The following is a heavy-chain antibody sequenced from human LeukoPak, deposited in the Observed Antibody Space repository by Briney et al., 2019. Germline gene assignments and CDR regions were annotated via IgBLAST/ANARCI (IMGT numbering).Heavy chain of an antibody. V-gene: IGHV3-13*01. CDR2: IGTAGDT. J-gene: IGHJ4*02. CDR1: GFTFSSYD. CDR3: ARSSGTGRGFDY. D-gene: IGHD6-19*01. Sequence: PGGSLRLSCAASGFTFSSYDMHWVRQATGKGLEWVSAIGTAGDTYYPGSVKGRFTISRENAKNSLYLQMNSLSAGDTAVYYCARSSGTGRGFDYWGQGTLVTVSS.